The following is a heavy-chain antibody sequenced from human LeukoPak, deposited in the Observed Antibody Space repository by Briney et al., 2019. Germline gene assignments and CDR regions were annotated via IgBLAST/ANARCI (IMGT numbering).Heavy chain of an antibody. V-gene: IGHV1-2*02. CDR2: INPDTGFT. Sequence: GASVKVSCKASEYKFVDDYMHWVRQAPGQGLEFMGWINPDTGFTNYAQKFQGRVTLTRDTSISTAYMEVRSLRSDDTAVYYCVPTPEAYTSNWNVWGRGTLVTVSS. CDR1: EYKFVDDY. CDR3: VPTPEAYTSNWNV. D-gene: IGHD1-1*01. J-gene: IGHJ4*02.